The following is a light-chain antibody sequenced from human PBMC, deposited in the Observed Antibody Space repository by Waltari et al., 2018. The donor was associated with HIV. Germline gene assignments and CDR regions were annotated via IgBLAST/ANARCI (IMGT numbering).Light chain of an antibody. CDR1: SSDVGGYTY. J-gene: IGLJ2*01. CDR3: SSYTSSSTPYVV. V-gene: IGLV2-14*03. CDR2: DVC. Sequence: QSALTQPASVSGSPGQSLTIYCTGTSSDVGGYTYVSWYQQHPGKAPKLMIYDVCNRTSGVSNRFSGSKSGNTASLTISGLQAEDEADYYCSSYTSSSTPYVVFGGGTKLTVL.